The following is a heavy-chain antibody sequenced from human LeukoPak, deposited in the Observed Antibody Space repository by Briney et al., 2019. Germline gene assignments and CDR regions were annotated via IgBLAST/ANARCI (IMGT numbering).Heavy chain of an antibody. CDR2: IKQDGSEK. CDR1: EFTFSSYW. V-gene: IGHV3-7*01. Sequence: GGSLRPSCTASEFTFSSYWMSWVRQAPGKGLEWVANIKQDGSEKDYVDSVKGRFTISRDNAKNSLYLQMNNLRAEDTAVYYCARYCGGDCYGMDVWGQGTTVTVSS. CDR3: ARYCGGDCYGMDV. D-gene: IGHD2-21*01. J-gene: IGHJ6*02.